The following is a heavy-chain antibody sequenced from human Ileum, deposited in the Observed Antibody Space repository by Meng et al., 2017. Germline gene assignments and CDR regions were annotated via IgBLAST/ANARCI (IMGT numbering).Heavy chain of an antibody. CDR1: GYTFTDNH. J-gene: IGHJ4*02. CDR3: ARDLFNIWGDTWDDY. Sequence: ASVKVSCKASGYTFTDNHIYWMRQAPGQGLECMGWMDPNSAHTNYAQKFQGRVTMTRDTSISTAYMELSSLRSDDTAVYYCARDLFNIWGDTWDDYWGQGTLVTVSS. D-gene: IGHD3-16*01. V-gene: IGHV1-2*02. CDR2: MDPNSAHT.